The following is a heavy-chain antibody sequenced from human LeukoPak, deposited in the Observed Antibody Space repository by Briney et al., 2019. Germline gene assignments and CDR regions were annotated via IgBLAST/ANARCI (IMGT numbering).Heavy chain of an antibody. J-gene: IGHJ5*02. CDR3: ARGGYSGYGLNFVVPDP. D-gene: IGHD5-12*01. CDR1: GYTFTSYD. Sequence: ASVHVSCKASGYTFTSYDINWVRQATGQGLEWMGWMNPNSGNTGYAQKFQGRVTMTRNTSISTAYMELSSLRSEDTAVYYCARGGYSGYGLNFVVPDPWGQGTLVTVSS. CDR2: MNPNSGNT. V-gene: IGHV1-8*01.